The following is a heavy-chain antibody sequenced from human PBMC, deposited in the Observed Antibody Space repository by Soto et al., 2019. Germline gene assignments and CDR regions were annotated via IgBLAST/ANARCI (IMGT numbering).Heavy chain of an antibody. J-gene: IGHJ4*02. CDR2: ASSLGIS. D-gene: IGHD2-21*02. CDR3: ATYSGDTGSQFDF. V-gene: IGHV4-30-4*01. Sequence: QVHLQESGPGLVRPSQTVSLTCTVSGASISSGDYYYSWIRQSPGKGLEWLGYASSLGISYYNPSLRSRLNTSGNTSKTQSFLKLTSVTAADTAVYYCATYSGDTGSQFDFWGQGTLVTVSS. CDR1: GASISSGDYY.